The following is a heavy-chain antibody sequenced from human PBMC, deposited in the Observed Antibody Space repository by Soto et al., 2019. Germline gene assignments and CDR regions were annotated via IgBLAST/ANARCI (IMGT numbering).Heavy chain of an antibody. J-gene: IGHJ4*02. Sequence: PGGSLRLSCAASGFTFSSYGMHWVRQAPGKGLEWVAVISYDGSNKYYADSVKGRFTISRDNSKNTLYLQMNSLRAEDTAVYYCAKVMRYYDFWSGYYEIGYYFDYWGQGTLVTVSS. CDR1: GFTFSSYG. CDR2: ISYDGSNK. D-gene: IGHD3-3*01. CDR3: AKVMRYYDFWSGYYEIGYYFDY. V-gene: IGHV3-30*18.